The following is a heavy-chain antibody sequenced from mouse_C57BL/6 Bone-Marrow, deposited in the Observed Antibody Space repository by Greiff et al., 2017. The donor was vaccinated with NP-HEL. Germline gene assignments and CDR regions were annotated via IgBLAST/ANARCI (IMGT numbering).Heavy chain of an antibody. V-gene: IGHV1-82*01. J-gene: IGHJ4*01. CDR1: GYAFSSSW. CDR3: ARSEITTVVDDYAMDY. CDR2: IYPGDGDT. D-gene: IGHD1-1*01. Sequence: LQESGPELVKPGASVKISCKASGYAFSSSWMNWVKQRPGKGLEWIGRIYPGDGDTNYNGKFKGKATLTADKSSSTAYMQLSSLTSEDSAVYFCARSEITTVVDDYAMDYWGQGTSVTVSS.